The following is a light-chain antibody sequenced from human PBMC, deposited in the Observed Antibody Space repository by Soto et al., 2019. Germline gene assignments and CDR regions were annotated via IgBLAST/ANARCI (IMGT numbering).Light chain of an antibody. Sequence: QSVLTREPSPSGTHWPGVTISCSVIRCHLEYNTVNWYQQLPGTAPKLLIHSNNLRPSGVPNRFSGSKSGTSASLAISGLQSEDEADYYCAAWDDSLNGPVYVCGSGNK. CDR3: AAWDDSLNGPVYV. V-gene: IGLV1-44*01. J-gene: IGLJ1*01. CDR2: SNN. CDR1: RCHLEYNT.